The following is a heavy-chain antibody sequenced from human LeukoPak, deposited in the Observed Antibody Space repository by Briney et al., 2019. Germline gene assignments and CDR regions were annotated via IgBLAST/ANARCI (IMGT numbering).Heavy chain of an antibody. CDR2: INHSGST. J-gene: IGHJ4*02. Sequence: SETLSLTCTVSGGSISSYYWSWIRQPPGKGLEWIGEINHSGSTNYNPSLKSRVTISVDTSKNQFSLKLSSVTAADTAVYYCARHVRSSGWYYPALFDYWGQGTLVTVSS. CDR3: ARHVRSSGWYYPALFDY. V-gene: IGHV4-34*01. D-gene: IGHD6-19*01. CDR1: GGSISSYY.